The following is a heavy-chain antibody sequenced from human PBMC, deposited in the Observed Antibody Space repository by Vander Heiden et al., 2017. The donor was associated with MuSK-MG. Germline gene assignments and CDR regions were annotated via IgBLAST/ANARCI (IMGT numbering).Heavy chain of an antibody. D-gene: IGHD6-19*01. V-gene: IGHV3-7*01. CDR1: GFTFSSYW. Sequence: EVQLVESGGGLVQPGGSLRLSCAASGFTFSSYWRSWVRQAPGKGLEWVANIKQDGSEKYYVDSVKGRFTISRDNAKNSLYLQMNSLRAEDTAVYYCARGSEQGPEWDVWGQGTTVTVSS. CDR2: IKQDGSEK. CDR3: ARGSEQGPEWDV. J-gene: IGHJ6*02.